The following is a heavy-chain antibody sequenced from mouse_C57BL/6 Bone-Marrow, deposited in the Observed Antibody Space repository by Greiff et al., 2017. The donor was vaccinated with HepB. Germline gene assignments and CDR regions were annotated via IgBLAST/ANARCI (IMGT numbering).Heavy chain of an antibody. CDR1: GYTFTSYW. CDR3: ASIYDDCGGYFDV. Sequence: QVQLQQPGAELVKPGASVKLSCKASGYTFTSYWMQWVKQRPGQGLEWIGEIDPSDSYTNYHHKFKGKATVNVDTSTSTAYMQLSSLTSEDSAVYYCASIYDDCGGYFDVWGTGTTVTVSS. D-gene: IGHD2-3*01. V-gene: IGHV1-50*01. CDR2: IDPSDSYT. J-gene: IGHJ1*03.